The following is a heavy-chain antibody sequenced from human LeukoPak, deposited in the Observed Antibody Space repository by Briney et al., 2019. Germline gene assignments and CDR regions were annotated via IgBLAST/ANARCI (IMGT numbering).Heavy chain of an antibody. CDR3: ARVPYCSGGGCSSWIDH. CDR2: IWYDGTNE. D-gene: IGHD2-15*01. V-gene: IGHV3-33*01. Sequence: GRSLRLSCAASGFIFSSYGMHWVRQAPGKGLEWVALIWYDGTNEYYTDSVKGRFTISRANSKNTLYLQMNSLRAEDTAVYYCARVPYCSGGGCSSWIDHWGQGTLVTVSS. CDR1: GFIFSSYG. J-gene: IGHJ4*02.